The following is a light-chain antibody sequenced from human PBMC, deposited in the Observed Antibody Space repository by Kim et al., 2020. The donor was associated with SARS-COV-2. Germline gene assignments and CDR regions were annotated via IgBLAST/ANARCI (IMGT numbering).Light chain of an antibody. V-gene: IGKV1-39*01. CDR3: QQSYSTHS. J-gene: IGKJ2*03. CDR2: AAS. Sequence: LSASVGDRVNITCRASQSISSYLNWYQQKPGKAPKLLIYAASSLQSGVPSRFSGSGSVTDFTLTISSLQPEDFATYYCQQSYSTHSFGQGTKLEI. CDR1: QSISSY.